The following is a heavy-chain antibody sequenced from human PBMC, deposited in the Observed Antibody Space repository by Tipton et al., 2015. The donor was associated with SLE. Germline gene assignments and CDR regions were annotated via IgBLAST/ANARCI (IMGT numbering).Heavy chain of an antibody. D-gene: IGHD6-13*01. Sequence: TLSLTCAVYGGSFSGYYWSWIRQPPGKGLEWIGEINHSGSTYYNPSLKSRVTISVDTSKNHFSLKLSSVTAADTAVYYCARGGRGAAASDYFDYWGQGTLVTVSS. J-gene: IGHJ4*02. V-gene: IGHV4-34*01. CDR2: INHSGST. CDR1: GGSFSGYY. CDR3: ARGGRGAAASDYFDY.